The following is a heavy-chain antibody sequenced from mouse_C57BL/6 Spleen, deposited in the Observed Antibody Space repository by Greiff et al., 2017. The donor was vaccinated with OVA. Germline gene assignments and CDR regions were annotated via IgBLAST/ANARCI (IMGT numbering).Heavy chain of an antibody. Sequence: QVQLQQPGAELVKPGASVKMSCKASGYTFTSYWITWVKQRPGQGLEWIGDIYPGSGSTNYNEKLKSKATLTVDTSSSTAYMQLSSLASEDSAVYYCAVYYGSSPGYFDVWGTGTTVTVSS. CDR3: AVYYGSSPGYFDV. J-gene: IGHJ1*03. CDR2: IYPGSGST. D-gene: IGHD1-1*01. CDR1: GYTFTSYW. V-gene: IGHV1-55*01.